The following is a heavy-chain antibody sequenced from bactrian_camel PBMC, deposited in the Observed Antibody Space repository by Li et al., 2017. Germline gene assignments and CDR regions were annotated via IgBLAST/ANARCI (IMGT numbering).Heavy chain of an antibody. CDR1: EYIYSSYC. J-gene: IGHJ4*01. D-gene: IGHD7*01. V-gene: IGHV3S1*01. CDR2: IDGDGRL. Sequence: HVQLVESGGGSVQAGGSLRLSCGASEYIYSSYCLGWFRQAPGKEREGVTSIDGDGRLNYADSVRGRFTISRDNAKNTLYLQLNSLKTEDTAMYYCGRGYGGGFDRGQGTHVTVS.